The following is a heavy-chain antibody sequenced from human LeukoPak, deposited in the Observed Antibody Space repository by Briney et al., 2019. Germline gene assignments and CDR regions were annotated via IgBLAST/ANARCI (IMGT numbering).Heavy chain of an antibody. CDR3: ARITNSGYNSYYYYIDV. CDR1: GGSISTSNYY. J-gene: IGHJ6*03. Sequence: SETLSLTCTVSGGSISTSNYYWGWIRQPPGKGLEWIGNIFYSGSTYYSPSLRSRVTISLDTSRNQFSLKLNSVTAADTAVYYCARITNSGYNSYYYYIDVWGKGTTVTISS. CDR2: IFYSGST. V-gene: IGHV4-39*07. D-gene: IGHD3-22*01.